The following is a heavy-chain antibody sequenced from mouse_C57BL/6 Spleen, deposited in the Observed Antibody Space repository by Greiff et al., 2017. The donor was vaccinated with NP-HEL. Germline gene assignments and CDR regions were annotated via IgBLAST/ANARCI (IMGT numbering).Heavy chain of an antibody. D-gene: IGHD2-4*01. Sequence: VQLQQPGAELVKPGASVKMSCKTSGYTFTSYWITWVKQRPGQGLEWIGDIYPGSGSTNYNEKFKSKATLTVDTSSSTAYMQLSSLTSEDSAVYYCAREDYDYDWFAYWGQGTLDTVSA. CDR1: GYTFTSYW. CDR2: IYPGSGST. CDR3: AREDYDYDWFAY. V-gene: IGHV1-55*01. J-gene: IGHJ3*01.